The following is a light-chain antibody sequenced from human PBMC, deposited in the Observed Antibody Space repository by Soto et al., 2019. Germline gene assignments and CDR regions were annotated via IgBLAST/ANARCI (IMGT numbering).Light chain of an antibody. CDR2: IAS. CDR1: QSVSSNY. J-gene: IGKJ1*01. Sequence: EIVLTQSPGTLPLSPGERATLSCRASQSVSSNYLAWYQQKTGQTPRLRIYIASSRAPGIPDRFSGSGSGTHFTLTISRVEPVDFAVYYCQQYGSSPWTFGQGTKVEIK. CDR3: QQYGSSPWT. V-gene: IGKV3-20*01.